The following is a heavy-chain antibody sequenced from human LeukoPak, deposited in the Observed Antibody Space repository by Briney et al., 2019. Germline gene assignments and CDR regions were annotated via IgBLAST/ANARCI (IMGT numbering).Heavy chain of an antibody. Sequence: TGGSLRLSCAASGFTFSSYSMNWVRQAPGKGLEWVSSISSSSSYIYYADSVKGRFTISRDNAKNSLYLQMNSLRAEDTAVYYCAREATMGLDYWGQGTLVTVSS. CDR1: GFTFSSYS. V-gene: IGHV3-21*04. CDR3: AREATMGLDY. J-gene: IGHJ4*02. D-gene: IGHD3-10*01. CDR2: ISSSSSYI.